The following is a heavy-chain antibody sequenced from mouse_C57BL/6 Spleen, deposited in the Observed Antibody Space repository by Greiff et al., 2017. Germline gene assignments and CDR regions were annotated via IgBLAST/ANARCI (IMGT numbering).Heavy chain of an antibody. CDR3: AREENYDGDYSYFDY. V-gene: IGHV1-18*01. Sequence: VQLQQSGPELVKPGASVKIPCKASGYTFTDYNMDWVKQSHGKRLEWIGDINPNNGGTNYNQKFKGKATLTVDKSSSTAYMELRSLTSEDTAVYYCAREENYDGDYSYFDYWGQGTTLTVSS. CDR2: INPNNGGT. CDR1: GYTFTDYN. J-gene: IGHJ2*01. D-gene: IGHD2-3*01.